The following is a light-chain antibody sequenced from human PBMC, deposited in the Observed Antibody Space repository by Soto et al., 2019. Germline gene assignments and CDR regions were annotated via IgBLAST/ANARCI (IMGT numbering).Light chain of an antibody. J-gene: IGKJ1*01. CDR2: VAS. CDR3: QQHSHWPPWT. CDR1: ENVRTF. Sequence: VLTQSPATLSLSPGERATLSCRASENVRTFVAWYQQKPGQAPRPLIYVASNRATDIPARFSGSGSGTDFTLTISNLEPEDFAVYYCQQHSHWPPWTFGQGTRVEIQ. V-gene: IGKV3-11*01.